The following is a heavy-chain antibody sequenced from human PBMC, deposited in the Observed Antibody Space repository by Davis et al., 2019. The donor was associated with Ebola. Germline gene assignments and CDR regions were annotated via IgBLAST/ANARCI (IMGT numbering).Heavy chain of an antibody. V-gene: IGHV1-69*04. CDR3: ARDAWGEMASKYNWFDP. CDR1: GYTFTNYG. CDR2: INPILGIP. J-gene: IGHJ5*02. Sequence: SVKVSCKASGYTFTNYGITWVRQAPGQGLEWMGRINPILGIPNYAQKFQGRVTITADKSTSTAYMELSSLRSEDTAVYYCARDAWGEMASKYNWFDPWGQGTLVTVSS. D-gene: IGHD5-24*01.